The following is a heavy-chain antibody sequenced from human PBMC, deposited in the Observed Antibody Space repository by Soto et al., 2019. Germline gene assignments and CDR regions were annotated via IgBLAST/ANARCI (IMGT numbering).Heavy chain of an antibody. CDR3: AREGGIQLWGYYYYGMDV. V-gene: IGHV3-33*01. D-gene: IGHD5-18*01. Sequence: QVQLVESGGGVVQPGRSLRLSCAASGFTFSSYGMHWVRQAPGKGLEWVAVIWYDGSNKYYADSVKGRFTISRDNSKNTLYLQMNSLRAEDTAVYYCAREGGIQLWGYYYYGMDVWGQGTTVTVSS. CDR1: GFTFSSYG. CDR2: IWYDGSNK. J-gene: IGHJ6*02.